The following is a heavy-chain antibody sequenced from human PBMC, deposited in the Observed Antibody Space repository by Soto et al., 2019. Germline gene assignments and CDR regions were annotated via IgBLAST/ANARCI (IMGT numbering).Heavy chain of an antibody. D-gene: IGHD2-15*01. Sequence: EVQVLESGGGLVQPGGSLRLSCEGSGFTVSSHAMTWIRQAPGKGPEWVSTVTADGGTYYADSVKGRFAMSRDTSENTLYLQMNSLGAEATAAYYCAPHVYCSGGSCQYDAFAIRGQGTMVTVSS. CDR1: GFTVSSHA. V-gene: IGHV3-23*01. CDR2: VTADGGT. CDR3: APHVYCSGGSCQYDAFAI. J-gene: IGHJ3*02.